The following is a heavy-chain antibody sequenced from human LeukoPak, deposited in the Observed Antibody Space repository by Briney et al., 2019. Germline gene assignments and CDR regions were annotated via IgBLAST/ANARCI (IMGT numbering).Heavy chain of an antibody. J-gene: IGHJ4*02. D-gene: IGHD7-27*01. CDR1: GFTFSNHA. CDR3: ARGGPNWGFFDY. Sequence: GGSLRLSCAASGFTFSNHAMSWVRQAPGKGLEWVSTISGSGDSTYYADSVKGRFTISGDNSRNTLYLQMNSLRAEDTAVYYCARGGPNWGFFDYWGRGTLVTVSS. CDR2: ISGSGDST. V-gene: IGHV3-23*01.